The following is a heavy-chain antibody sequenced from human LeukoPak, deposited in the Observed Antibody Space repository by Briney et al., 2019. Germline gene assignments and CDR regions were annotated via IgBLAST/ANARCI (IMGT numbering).Heavy chain of an antibody. D-gene: IGHD3-22*01. J-gene: IGHJ4*02. CDR1: GFTFSSYS. Sequence: GGSLRLSCAASGFTFSSYSMNWVRQAPGKGLEWVSSISSSSSYIYYADSVKGRFTISRDNAQNSLYLQMNSLRAEDTAVYYCARDHDYYDSSGNFDYWGQGTLVTVSS. CDR3: ARDHDYYDSSGNFDY. V-gene: IGHV3-21*01. CDR2: ISSSSSYI.